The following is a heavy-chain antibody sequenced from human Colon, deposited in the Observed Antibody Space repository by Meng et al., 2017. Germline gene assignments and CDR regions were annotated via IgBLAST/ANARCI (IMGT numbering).Heavy chain of an antibody. V-gene: IGHV3-74*01. Sequence: GREVGAGWGWLRPVAYLGCSCCAPVVTLRGSWRNWVRQTPGKGLVWFTRFSSDDTNTSYADSVRGRFTISRDNAKNTLYLQMNSLRAEDTAVYYCTRGYLDISDYWGHGSLVTVSS. D-gene: IGHD2-15*01. J-gene: IGHJ4*01. CDR2: FSSDDTNT. CDR3: TRGYLDISDY. CDR1: VVTLRGSW.